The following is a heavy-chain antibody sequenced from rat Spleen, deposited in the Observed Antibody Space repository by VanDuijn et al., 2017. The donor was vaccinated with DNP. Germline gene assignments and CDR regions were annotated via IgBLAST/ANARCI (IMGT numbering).Heavy chain of an antibody. CDR2: ISTGGGNT. D-gene: IGHD1-10*01. CDR3: VRTPSRTTGAMDA. Sequence: EVQLVESGGGLVQPGRSLKLSCAASGFTFSDYNMAWVRQAPTKGLEWVASISTGGGNTYYRDSVKGRFTISRDNARNTQYLQMDSLQTEDTAMYFCVRTPSRTTGAMDAWGQGTSVTVSS. J-gene: IGHJ4*01. V-gene: IGHV5S13*01. CDR1: GFTFSDYN.